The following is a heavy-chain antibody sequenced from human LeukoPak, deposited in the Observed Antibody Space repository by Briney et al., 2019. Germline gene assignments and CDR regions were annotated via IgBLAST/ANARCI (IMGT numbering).Heavy chain of an antibody. CDR2: ISAYNGNT. J-gene: IGHJ4*02. CDR1: GYTFTNYG. V-gene: IGHV1-18*01. Sequence: GASVTVSCKASGYTFTNYGISWVRQAPGQGLEWMGWISAYNGNTNYAQNLQGRVTMTTDTSTSTAYMELRSLRSDDTAVYYCARGYYYDSSGYYCDFDYWGQGTLVTVSS. D-gene: IGHD3-22*01. CDR3: ARGYYYDSSGYYCDFDY.